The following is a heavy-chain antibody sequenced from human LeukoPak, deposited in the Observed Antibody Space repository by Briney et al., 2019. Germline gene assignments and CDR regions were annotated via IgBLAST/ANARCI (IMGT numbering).Heavy chain of an antibody. V-gene: IGHV4-59*12. J-gene: IGHJ4*02. CDR3: ARGRGAVAGPVDY. Sequence: SETLSLTCTVSGGSISTYYWSWIRQPPGRGPEWIGYIYYSGSTNYNPSLESRVTISIDTSKNQFSLKLSSVTAADTAVYYCARGRGAVAGPVDYWGQGTLVTVSS. CDR2: IYYSGST. CDR1: GGSISTYY. D-gene: IGHD6-19*01.